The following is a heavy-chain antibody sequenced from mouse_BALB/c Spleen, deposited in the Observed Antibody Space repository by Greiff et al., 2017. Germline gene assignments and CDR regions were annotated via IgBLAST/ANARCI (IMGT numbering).Heavy chain of an antibody. CDR1: GYSITSDYA. CDR3: ARGGYRYERAMDY. Sequence: EVKLMESGPGLVKPSQSLSLTCTVTGYSITSDYAWNWIRQFPGNKLEWMGYISYSGSTSYNPSLKSRISITRDTSKNQFFLQLNSVTTEDTATYYCARGGYRYERAMDYWGQGTSVTVSS. D-gene: IGHD2-14*01. V-gene: IGHV3-2*02. J-gene: IGHJ4*01. CDR2: ISYSGST.